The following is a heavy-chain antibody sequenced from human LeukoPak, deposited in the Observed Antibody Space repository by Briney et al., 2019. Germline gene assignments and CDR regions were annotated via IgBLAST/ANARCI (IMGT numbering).Heavy chain of an antibody. CDR2: INPSGGST. D-gene: IGHD2-8*01. V-gene: IGHV1-46*01. CDR1: GYTFTSYY. CDR3: ARDAFGRVYAIMGRNWYFDL. J-gene: IGHJ2*01. Sequence: ASVKVSCTASGYTFTSYYMHWVRQAPGQGLEWMGIINPSGGSTSYAQKFQGRVTMTRDTSTSTVYMELSSLRSEDTAVYYCARDAFGRVYAIMGRNWYFDLWGRGTLVTVSS.